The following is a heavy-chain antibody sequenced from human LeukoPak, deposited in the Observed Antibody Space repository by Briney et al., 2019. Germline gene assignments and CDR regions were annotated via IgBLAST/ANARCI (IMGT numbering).Heavy chain of an antibody. CDR3: ARAWGEDIAARPYYFDY. D-gene: IGHD6-6*01. CDR1: GYTFTNYH. Sequence: GASVTVSCKASGYTFTNYHISWVRQAPGQGLEWMGWISTYNGNTNYAPKFQGRVTMTTDTSTSTAYMELRSLRSDDTAVYYCARAWGEDIAARPYYFDYWGQGTLVTVSS. V-gene: IGHV1-18*01. CDR2: ISTYNGNT. J-gene: IGHJ4*02.